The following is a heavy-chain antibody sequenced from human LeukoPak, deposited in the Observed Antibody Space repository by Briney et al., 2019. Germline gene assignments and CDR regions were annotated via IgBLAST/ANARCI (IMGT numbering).Heavy chain of an antibody. D-gene: IGHD2-8*02. Sequence: GRSLRLSCEASGFTFSRFGMHWVRQAPGKGLEWVAVIWYDGSNQDYADSVKGRFTISRDNSQNTLYLQGNNLRAEDTAVYCCARGRWDTGGLHGLDVWGQGTTVTVSS. CDR1: GFTFSRFG. CDR3: ARGRWDTGGLHGLDV. CDR2: IWYDGSNQ. V-gene: IGHV3-33*01. J-gene: IGHJ6*02.